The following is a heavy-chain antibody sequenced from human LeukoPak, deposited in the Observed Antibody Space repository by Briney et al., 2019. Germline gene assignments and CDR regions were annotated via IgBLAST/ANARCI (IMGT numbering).Heavy chain of an antibody. D-gene: IGHD2-21*02. CDR1: GFTFSNYW. CDR2: IKQDGSEK. J-gene: IGHJ4*02. Sequence: GGSLRLSCAASGFTFSNYWMGWVRQAPGKGLEWVANIKQDGSEKYYVDSVKGRFTISRDNAKNSLYLEMNSLRAEDTAIYYCARLTCGGDCYSSSIDYWGQGTLVTVSS. V-gene: IGHV3-7*01. CDR3: ARLTCGGDCYSSSIDY.